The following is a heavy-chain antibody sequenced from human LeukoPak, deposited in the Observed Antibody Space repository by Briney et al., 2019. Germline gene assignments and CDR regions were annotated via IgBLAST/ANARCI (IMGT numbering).Heavy chain of an antibody. CDR3: ARSLPLITMVRGVNYYYYYMDV. Sequence: SETLSLTCTVSGGSISSFYWSWIRQPPGKGLEFIGYIYYSGSTNYNPSLKSRVTMSVDTSKNQFSLKLSSVTAADTAVYYCARSLPLITMVRGVNYYYYYMDVWGKGTTVTVSS. D-gene: IGHD3-10*01. CDR2: IYYSGST. V-gene: IGHV4-59*01. J-gene: IGHJ6*03. CDR1: GGSISSFY.